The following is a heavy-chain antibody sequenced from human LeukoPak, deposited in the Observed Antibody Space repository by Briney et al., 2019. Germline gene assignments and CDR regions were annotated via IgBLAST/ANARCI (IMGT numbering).Heavy chain of an antibody. V-gene: IGHV3-23*01. CDR1: GFTFRSYA. CDR2: ISGSGSST. D-gene: IGHD2-15*01. J-gene: IGHJ3*02. CDR3: ASLAVVVAATDAFDI. Sequence: QAGGSLRLSCGASGFTFRSYAMSWVRQAPGKGLEWVSAISGSGSSTYYVDSVKGRFTISRDNSKNTLYLQMNSLRAEDTAVYYCASLAVVVAATDAFDIWGQGTMVTVSS.